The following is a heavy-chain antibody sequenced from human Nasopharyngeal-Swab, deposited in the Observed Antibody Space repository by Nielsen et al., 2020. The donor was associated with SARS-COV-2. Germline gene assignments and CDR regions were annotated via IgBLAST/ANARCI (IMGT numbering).Heavy chain of an antibody. J-gene: IGHJ4*02. CDR1: GYSFTSYW. V-gene: IGHV5-51*01. Sequence: GESLKISCKGSGYSFTSYWIGWVRQMPGKGLEWMGIIYPGDSDTRYSPSFQGQVTISADKSISTAYLQWSSLKASDTAMYYCARHNGIAAAATNIDYWGQGTLVTVSS. D-gene: IGHD6-13*01. CDR3: ARHNGIAAAATNIDY. CDR2: IYPGDSDT.